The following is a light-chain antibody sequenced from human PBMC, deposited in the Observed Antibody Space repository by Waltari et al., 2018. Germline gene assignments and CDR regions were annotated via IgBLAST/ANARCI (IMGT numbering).Light chain of an antibody. CDR1: SGHSTNI. J-gene: IGLJ3*02. CDR2: VNSDGSH. Sequence: QLVLTQSPSASASLGASVKLTCTLSSGHSTNIIALLQQQPEKGPRYLMNVNSDGSHNKGVGIPDRFSGSSSGAVRYLTFSSLQSEDEADYYCQTGGHGTWVFGGGTRLTVL. CDR3: QTGGHGTWV. V-gene: IGLV4-69*01.